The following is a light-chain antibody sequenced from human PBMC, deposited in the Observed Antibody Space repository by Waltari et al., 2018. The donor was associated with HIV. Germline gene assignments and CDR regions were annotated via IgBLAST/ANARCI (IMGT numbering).Light chain of an antibody. CDR3: QSTDSSGTYSVV. Sequence: SYELPQPPSVSVPPGQTARITCPGAALPTHYPYWYQQKPGQAPVLLRYKDSERPSGIPERFSGSSSGTTVTLTIRGVQAEDEADYYCQSTDSSGTYSVVFGGGTKLTVL. J-gene: IGLJ2*01. CDR1: ALPTHY. V-gene: IGLV3-25*03. CDR2: KDS.